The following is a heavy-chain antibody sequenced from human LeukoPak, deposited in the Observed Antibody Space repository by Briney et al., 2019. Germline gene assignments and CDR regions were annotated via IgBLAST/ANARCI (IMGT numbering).Heavy chain of an antibody. CDR2: IKSKIDGGTT. CDR3: TTGYGHSDFDY. D-gene: IGHD3-3*02. V-gene: IGHV3-15*01. CDR1: GFTITNAR. J-gene: IGHJ4*02. Sequence: RSGGSLRLSCAASGFTITNARMGWVRQAPGKGLEWVGLIKSKIDGGTTDLVAPVKGRFTISTDDSKHTLYLQMNSLKTEDTAVYYCTTGYGHSDFDYWGQGTLVTVSS.